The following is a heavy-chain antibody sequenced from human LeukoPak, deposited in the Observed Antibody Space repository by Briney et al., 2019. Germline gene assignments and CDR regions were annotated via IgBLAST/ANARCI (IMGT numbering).Heavy chain of an antibody. Sequence: SETLSLTCAVSGYSISSGFYWGWIRRPPGKGLEWIGSISHSGSPYYNPSLKSRVIISVDTSENQFSLRLSSVTAADTAVYYCARHVGYYGSGSYLDAFDIWGQGTMVTVSS. J-gene: IGHJ3*02. CDR3: ARHVGYYGSGSYLDAFDI. CDR1: GYSISSGFY. D-gene: IGHD3-10*01. CDR2: ISHSGSP. V-gene: IGHV4-38-2*01.